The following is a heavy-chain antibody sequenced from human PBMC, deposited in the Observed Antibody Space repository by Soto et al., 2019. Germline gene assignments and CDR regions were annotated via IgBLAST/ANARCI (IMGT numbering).Heavy chain of an antibody. CDR2: VWYDGNNK. V-gene: IGHV3-33*01. CDR1: GFTFSTYA. CDR3: AIVRGSSNSGYDPESFDY. D-gene: IGHD5-12*01. Sequence: GGSLRLSCAASGFTFSTYAMHWVRQAPGKGLEWVAVVWYDGNNKYYGDSVGGRFTISRDNSKNTLYLQMDSLGVEDTAVYYSAIVRGSSNSGYDPESFDYWGKGSLVTVAS. J-gene: IGHJ4*02.